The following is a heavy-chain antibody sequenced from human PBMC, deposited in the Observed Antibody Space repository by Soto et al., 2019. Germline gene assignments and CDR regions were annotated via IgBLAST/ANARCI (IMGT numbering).Heavy chain of an antibody. CDR3: ARGDNDY. CDR1: GYTFTNYY. CDR2: IHPDGGHT. J-gene: IGHJ4*02. V-gene: IGHV1-46*01. Sequence: ASVKVSCKAFGYTFTNYYVQWVRQAPGQGLEWMGVIHPDGGHTTYSQKFQDRVTMTRDTFTNTIYMELSSLRSEDTAVYYCARGDNDYWGQGTLVTVSS.